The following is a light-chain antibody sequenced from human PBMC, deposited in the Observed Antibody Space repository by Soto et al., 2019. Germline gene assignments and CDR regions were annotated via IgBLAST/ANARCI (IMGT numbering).Light chain of an antibody. Sequence: DIQMTQSPSSLSASIGDRVVITCQASRAIGNHLQWFHQNPGKAPNLLIYDASTLSTGVPSTFIAFGSATQFTLTISSLEPEHIGVYFCQQYDSLPFTFGRGTRVEIK. CDR2: DAS. J-gene: IGKJ2*01. CDR3: QQYDSLPFT. CDR1: RAIGNH. V-gene: IGKV1-33*01.